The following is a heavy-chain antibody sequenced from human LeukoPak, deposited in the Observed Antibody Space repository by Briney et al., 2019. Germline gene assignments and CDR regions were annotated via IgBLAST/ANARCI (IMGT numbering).Heavy chain of an antibody. CDR3: VRDKGVVPTERFDY. D-gene: IGHD3-3*01. CDR1: GIVFSDYG. J-gene: IGHJ4*02. V-gene: IGHV3-30*02. Sequence: PGWPLRLSCAASGIVFSDYGMHWVRQAAGKGLEWVAFVRYDGSNEYYADSMKGRFTISRDNSKNTLYLQMNNLRAEDTAVYYCVRDKGVVPTERFDYWGQGTLVTVSS. CDR2: VRYDGSNE.